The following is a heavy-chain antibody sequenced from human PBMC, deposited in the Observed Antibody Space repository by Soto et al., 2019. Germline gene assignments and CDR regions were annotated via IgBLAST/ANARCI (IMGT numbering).Heavy chain of an antibody. CDR3: ARDLSREVQSDY. V-gene: IGHV3-11*01. CDR1: GFTFSDSY. Sequence: QVQLVESGGGLVKPGGSLRLSCAASGFTFSDSYMSWIRQAPGKGLEWVAYISSSGSTIYYADSVKGRCTISRDNATNYLSLHMNSLRAEDTAVYYWARDLSREVQSDYWGQGTLVTVSS. J-gene: IGHJ4*02. CDR2: ISSSGSTI. D-gene: IGHD1-1*01.